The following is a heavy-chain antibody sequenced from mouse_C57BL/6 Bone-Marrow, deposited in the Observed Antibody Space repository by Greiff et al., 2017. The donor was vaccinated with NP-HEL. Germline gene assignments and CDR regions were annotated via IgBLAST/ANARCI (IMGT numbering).Heavy chain of an antibody. CDR1: GYTFTDYY. Sequence: VQLQQSGPVLVKPGASVKMSCKASGYTFTDYYMNWVKQSHGKSLEWIGVINPYNGGTSYNQKFKGKATLTVDKSSSTAYMELNSLTSEDSAVYYCARRYGSSLYYFDYWGQGTTLTVSS. CDR2: INPYNGGT. D-gene: IGHD1-1*01. V-gene: IGHV1-19*01. J-gene: IGHJ2*01. CDR3: ARRYGSSLYYFDY.